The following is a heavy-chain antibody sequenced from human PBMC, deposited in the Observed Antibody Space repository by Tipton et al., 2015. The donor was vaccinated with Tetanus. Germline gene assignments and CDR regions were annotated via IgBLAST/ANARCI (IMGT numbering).Heavy chain of an antibody. D-gene: IGHD6-19*01. CDR3: AGSQWLDGFIFDY. Sequence: TLSLTCTVSGGSVSSYYWTWFRQPPGKRLEWIGFVSSSGNSNYDLKSRITISQDKSKNQFSLRLTSVTAADTAVYYCAGSQWLDGFIFDYWGQGSLVTVAS. J-gene: IGHJ4*02. V-gene: IGHV4-59*02. CDR2: VSSSGNS. CDR1: GGSVSSYY.